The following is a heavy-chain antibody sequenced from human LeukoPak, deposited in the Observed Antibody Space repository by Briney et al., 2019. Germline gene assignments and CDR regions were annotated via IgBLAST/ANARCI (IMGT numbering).Heavy chain of an antibody. CDR2: INPNSGDT. D-gene: IGHD6-6*01. CDR3: ARDGIAARPLGY. V-gene: IGHV1-2*02. Sequence: APVKVSCKASGYTFSGDYMHWVRQAPGQGLEWMGWINPNSGDTNYAQKFQGRVTMTRGTSISTAYMELNRLRSDDTAVYYCARDGIAARPLGYWGQGTLVTVSS. J-gene: IGHJ4*02. CDR1: GYTFSGDY.